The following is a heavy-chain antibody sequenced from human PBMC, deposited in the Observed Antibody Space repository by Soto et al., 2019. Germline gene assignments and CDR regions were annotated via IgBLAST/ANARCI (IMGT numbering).Heavy chain of an antibody. D-gene: IGHD3-3*01. Sequence: ASVKVSCKASGYTFTSYDINWVRQATGQGLERMGWMNPNSGNTGSAQKFQGRVTMTRNTSISTAYMELMSLGSEYTAVYYCAIKARDYDFWSGPTRSFYYYGMDVWGQGTTVTVSS. V-gene: IGHV1-8*01. CDR1: GYTFTSYD. CDR3: AIKARDYDFWSGPTRSFYYYGMDV. CDR2: MNPNSGNT. J-gene: IGHJ6*02.